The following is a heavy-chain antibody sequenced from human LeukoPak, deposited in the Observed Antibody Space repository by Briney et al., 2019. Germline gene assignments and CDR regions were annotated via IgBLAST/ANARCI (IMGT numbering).Heavy chain of an antibody. Sequence: GASVKVSCKASGYIFTGYYMHWVRQAPGQGLEWMGWINANSGGTKYAQKFQGRVTMTRDTSISTAYMELSSLRSDDTPVYYCARGRLGTWFGELKAWGQGTLVTVAS. D-gene: IGHD3-10*01. V-gene: IGHV1-2*02. CDR2: INANSGGT. CDR1: GYIFTGYY. J-gene: IGHJ5*02. CDR3: ARGRLGTWFGELKA.